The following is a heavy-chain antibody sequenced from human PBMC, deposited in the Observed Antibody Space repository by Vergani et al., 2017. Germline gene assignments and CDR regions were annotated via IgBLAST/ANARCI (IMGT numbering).Heavy chain of an antibody. V-gene: IGHV4-34*01. CDR3: TPGCGELLNNWFDP. CDR1: GGSFSGYY. D-gene: IGHD3-10*01. J-gene: IGHJ5*02. Sequence: QVQLQQWGAGLLKPSETLSLTCAVYGGSFSGYYWSWIRQPPGKGLEWIGEINHSGSTNYNPSLKSRVTISVDTSKNHFSLKLSSVTAADTAVYYCTPGCGELLNNWFDPGGQGTLVTVSS. CDR2: INHSGST.